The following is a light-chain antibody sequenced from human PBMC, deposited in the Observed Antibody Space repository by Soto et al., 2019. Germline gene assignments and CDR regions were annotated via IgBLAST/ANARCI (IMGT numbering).Light chain of an antibody. CDR1: NRDIASYDF. J-gene: IGLJ2*01. V-gene: IGLV2-11*01. Sequence: QSALTQPRSVSGSPGHSVTISCTGTNRDIASYDFVSWYQQLPGKAPKLIIFDVYKRPSGVPDRFSASKTGYTASLTITGLQTEDEADYFCCSYAGDYIFVFGGGTQLTVL. CDR3: CSYAGDYIFV. CDR2: DVY.